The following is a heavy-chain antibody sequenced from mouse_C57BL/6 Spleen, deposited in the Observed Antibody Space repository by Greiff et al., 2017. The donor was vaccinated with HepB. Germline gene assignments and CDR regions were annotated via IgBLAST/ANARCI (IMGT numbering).Heavy chain of an antibody. V-gene: IGHV5-6*01. CDR1: GFTFSSYG. Sequence: EVQLVESGGDLVKPGGSLKLSCAASGFTFSSYGMSWVRQTPDKRLEWVATISSGGSYTYYPDSVKGRFTISRDNAKNTLYLQLCSLKSEDTAMYYCARGRTGTGYFDYWGQGTTLTVSS. J-gene: IGHJ2*01. CDR2: ISSGGSYT. D-gene: IGHD4-1*01. CDR3: ARGRTGTGYFDY.